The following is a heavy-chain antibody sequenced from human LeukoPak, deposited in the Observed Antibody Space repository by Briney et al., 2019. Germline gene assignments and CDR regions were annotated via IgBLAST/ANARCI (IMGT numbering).Heavy chain of an antibody. CDR2: INHSGST. CDR1: GGSFSGYY. Sequence: SETLSLTCAVYGGSFSGYYWSWIRQPPGKGLEWIGEINHSGSTNSNPSLKSRVTISADTSKNQFSLRLTSVTAADTAVYYCAREGSGSYGFDYWGQGTLVTVSS. CDR3: AREGSGSYGFDY. D-gene: IGHD3-10*01. V-gene: IGHV4-34*01. J-gene: IGHJ4*02.